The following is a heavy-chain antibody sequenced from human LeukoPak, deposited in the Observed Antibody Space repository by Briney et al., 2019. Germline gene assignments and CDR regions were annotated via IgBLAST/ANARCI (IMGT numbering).Heavy chain of an antibody. CDR2: ISAYTGDT. CDR1: GYTFTNYG. CDR3: ARGLGLRLRPSRFDP. J-gene: IGHJ5*02. Sequence: ASVNVSCKTSGYTFTNYGIGWVRQAPGQGLEWMGWISAYTGDTHYVQKFHDRVTMTIDTSTNTAYMQLTTLTSDDTAVYYCARGLGLRLRPSRFDPWGQGTLVTVPS. V-gene: IGHV1-18*01. D-gene: IGHD2-21*02.